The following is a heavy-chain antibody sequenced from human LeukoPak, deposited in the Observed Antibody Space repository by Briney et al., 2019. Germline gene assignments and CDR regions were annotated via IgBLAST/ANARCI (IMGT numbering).Heavy chain of an antibody. J-gene: IGHJ3*02. CDR3: ARAGAAAGTRDAFDI. CDR2: IYHSGST. Sequence: SETLSLTCAVSGGSISSSNWWSWVRQPPGKGLEWIGEIYHSGSTNYNPSLKSRVTISVDKSKNQFSLKLSSVTAADTAVYYCARAGAAAGTRDAFDIWGQGTMVTVSS. V-gene: IGHV4-4*02. CDR1: GGSISSSNW. D-gene: IGHD6-13*01.